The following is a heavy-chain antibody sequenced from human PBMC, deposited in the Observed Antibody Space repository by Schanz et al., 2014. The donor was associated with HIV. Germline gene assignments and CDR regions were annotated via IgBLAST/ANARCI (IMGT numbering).Heavy chain of an antibody. D-gene: IGHD3-16*01. CDR1: GFTFSTYG. Sequence: EVQLVESGGGLVQPGRSLRLSCAASGFTFSTYGMHWVRQGPGKGLEWVSSISWNSGNIGYADSVKGRFTISRDNGKDSLYLQMNSLRAEDTALYYCVKDSGTMISGTRWFDPWGQGSLVTVSS. CDR3: VKDSGTMISGTRWFDP. CDR2: ISWNSGNI. J-gene: IGHJ5*02. V-gene: IGHV3-9*01.